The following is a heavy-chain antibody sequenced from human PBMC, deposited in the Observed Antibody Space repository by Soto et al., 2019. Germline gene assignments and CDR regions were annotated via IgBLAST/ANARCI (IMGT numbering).Heavy chain of an antibody. CDR2: IKSNPDGGTT. CDR3: STENGSYYGY. D-gene: IGHD1-26*01. J-gene: IGHJ4*02. V-gene: IGHV3-15*07. Sequence: EVLLEESGGGLVRPGGSLRLSCAVSGLTFSNAWMNWIRQAPGKGLEWVGRIKSNPDGGTTDYAAPVKGRFTISRDDSKTTLYLQMSSLKIEDTGVYYCSTENGSYYGYWGQGSLVTVSS. CDR1: GLTFSNAW.